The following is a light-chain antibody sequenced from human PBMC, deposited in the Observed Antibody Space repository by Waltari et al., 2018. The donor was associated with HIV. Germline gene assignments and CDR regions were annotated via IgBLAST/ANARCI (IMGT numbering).Light chain of an antibody. J-gene: IGKJ1*01. CDR1: QSISSY. V-gene: IGKV1-39*01. Sequence: DIQMTQSPSSLSASVGARVTITSRASQSISSYLNWYQQKPGKAPKLLIYAASSLQSGVPSRFSGSGSGTDFTLTISSLQPEDFATYYCQQSYSTPPEKTFGQGTKVEIK. CDR3: QQSYSTPPEKT. CDR2: AAS.